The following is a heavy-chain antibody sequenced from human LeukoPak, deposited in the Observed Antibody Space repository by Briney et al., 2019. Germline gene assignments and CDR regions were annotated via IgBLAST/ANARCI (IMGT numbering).Heavy chain of an antibody. Sequence: SETLSLTCTVSGGSTSSYYWSWIRQPPGKGLEWIGYIYYSGSTNYNPSLKSRVTISVDTSKNQFSLKLSSVTAADTAVYYCARLLEYYDSSGYSRRFDIWGQGTMVTVSS. D-gene: IGHD3-22*01. J-gene: IGHJ3*02. CDR3: ARLLEYYDSSGYSRRFDI. V-gene: IGHV4-59*08. CDR2: IYYSGST. CDR1: GGSTSSYY.